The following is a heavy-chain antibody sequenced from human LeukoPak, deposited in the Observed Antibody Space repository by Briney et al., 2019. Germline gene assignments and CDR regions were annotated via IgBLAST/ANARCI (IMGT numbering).Heavy chain of an antibody. Sequence: PSETLSLTCTVSGGSVSSDSWNWIRQPPGKGLEWIGYIYNTGSSNHNPSLKNRVTISFDKSKSQLSLNLSSVTAADTAIYYCARHGKMNLVRGAFWYFDLWGRGTLVTVS. J-gene: IGHJ2*01. V-gene: IGHV4-59*08. CDR1: GGSVSSDS. CDR2: IYNTGSS. CDR3: ARHGKMNLVRGAFWYFDL. D-gene: IGHD3-10*01.